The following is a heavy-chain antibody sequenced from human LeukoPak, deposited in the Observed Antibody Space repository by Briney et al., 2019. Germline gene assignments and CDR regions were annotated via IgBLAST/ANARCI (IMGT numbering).Heavy chain of an antibody. V-gene: IGHV3-7*03. CDR2: IKQDGSDK. J-gene: IGHJ4*02. CDR3: ARYNSAWKTDDY. D-gene: IGHD6-19*01. Sequence: QPGGSLRLSCAASGFTFNSYWMTWVRQAPGKGLERVADIKQDGSDKYYAGSVKGRFTISRDNAKNSLYLQMNSLRAEDTAVYFCARYNSAWKTDDYWGQGTLVTVSS. CDR1: GFTFNSYW.